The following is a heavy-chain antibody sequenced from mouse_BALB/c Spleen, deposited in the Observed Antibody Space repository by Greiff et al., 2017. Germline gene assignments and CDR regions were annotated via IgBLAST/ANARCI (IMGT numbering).Heavy chain of an antibody. V-gene: IGHV1-5*01. D-gene: IGHD2-3*01. CDR2: IYPGNSDT. CDR3: TRGGLLPYAMDY. Sequence: EVQLQQSGTVLARPGASVKMSCKASGYSFTSYWMHWVKQRPGQGLEWIGAIYPGNSDTSYNQKFKGKAKLTAVTSASTAYMELSSLTNEDSAVYYCTRGGLLPYAMDYWGQGTSVTVSS. CDR1: GYSFTSYW. J-gene: IGHJ4*01.